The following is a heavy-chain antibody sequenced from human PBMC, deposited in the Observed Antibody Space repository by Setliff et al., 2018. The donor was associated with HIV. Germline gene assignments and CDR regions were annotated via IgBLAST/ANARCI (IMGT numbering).Heavy chain of an antibody. V-gene: IGHV5-51*01. D-gene: IGHD7-27*01. CDR1: GYTFMNYW. CDR2: IYPDDSDT. Sequence: GESLKISCKASGYTFMNYWIAWVRQVPGKGLEWMGNIYPDDSDTRYSPSFQGQVTISADKSISTAYLQWSSLKASDTAMYYCARLALGIHYHYMDVWGKGTTVTVSS. CDR3: ARLALGIHYHYMDV. J-gene: IGHJ6*03.